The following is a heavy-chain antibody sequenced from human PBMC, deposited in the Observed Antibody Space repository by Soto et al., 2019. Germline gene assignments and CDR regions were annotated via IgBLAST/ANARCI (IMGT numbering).Heavy chain of an antibody. CDR2: ISSSSSTI. Sequence: EVQLVESGGGLVQPGGSLRLSCAASGFTFSSYSMNWVCQAPGKGREWVSYISSSSSTIYYADSVKGRFTISRDNAKNSLYLQMNSLRAEDTAVYYCAREIRFSIYYFDYWGQGTLVTVSS. D-gene: IGHD3-3*01. CDR1: GFTFSSYS. CDR3: AREIRFSIYYFDY. J-gene: IGHJ4*02. V-gene: IGHV3-48*01.